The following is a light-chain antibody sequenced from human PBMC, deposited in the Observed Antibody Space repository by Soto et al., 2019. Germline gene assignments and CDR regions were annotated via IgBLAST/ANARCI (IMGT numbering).Light chain of an antibody. Sequence: QSALTQPRSVSGSPGQSVAISCTGTSSDVGGYNYVSWYQQHPGKAPKLIIYDVTKRPSGVPDRFSGSSSGNTASLTISGLQAEDEADYFCCSYPGSYSYVFGTGTKVTV. CDR2: DVT. CDR3: CSYPGSYSYV. V-gene: IGLV2-11*01. J-gene: IGLJ1*01. CDR1: SSDVGGYNY.